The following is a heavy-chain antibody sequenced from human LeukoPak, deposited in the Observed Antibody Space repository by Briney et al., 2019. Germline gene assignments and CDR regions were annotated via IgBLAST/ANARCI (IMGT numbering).Heavy chain of an antibody. Sequence: SETLSLTYAVYGGSFSGYYWSWIRQPPGKGLEWIGEINHSGSTNYNPSLKSRVTISVDTSKNQFSLKLSSVTAADTAVYYCASNLRGVSTISHWGQGTLVTVSS. V-gene: IGHV4-34*01. CDR3: ASNLRGVSTISH. CDR2: INHSGST. CDR1: GGSFSGYY. J-gene: IGHJ4*02. D-gene: IGHD3-10*01.